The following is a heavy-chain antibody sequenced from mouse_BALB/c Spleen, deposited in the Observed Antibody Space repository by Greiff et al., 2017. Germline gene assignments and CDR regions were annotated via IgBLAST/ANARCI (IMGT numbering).Heavy chain of an antibody. CDR3: ARGDYRYDEAWFAY. V-gene: IGHV3-8*02. CDR2: ISYSGST. CDR1: GDSITSGY. J-gene: IGHJ3*01. D-gene: IGHD2-14*01. Sequence: EVKLQESGPSLVKPSQTLSLTCSVTGDSITSGYWNWIRKFPGNKLEYMGYISYSGSTYYNPSLKSRISITRDTSKNQYYLQLNSVTTEDTATYYCARGDYRYDEAWFAYWGQGTLVTVSA.